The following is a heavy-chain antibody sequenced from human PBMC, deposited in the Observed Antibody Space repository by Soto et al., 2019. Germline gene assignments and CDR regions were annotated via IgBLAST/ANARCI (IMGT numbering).Heavy chain of an antibody. CDR3: ARGPRFGVVIILSKNNWFDA. D-gene: IGHD3-3*01. CDR2: MNPNSGNT. J-gene: IGHJ5*02. CDR1: GYTFTSYD. Sequence: GASVKVSCKASGYTFTSYDINWVRHATGQVLEQMGWMNPNSGNTGYAQKFQGRVTMTRNTSISTAYMELSSLRSEDTAVYYCARGPRFGVVIILSKNNWFDAWGEGTLVTVSS. V-gene: IGHV1-8*01.